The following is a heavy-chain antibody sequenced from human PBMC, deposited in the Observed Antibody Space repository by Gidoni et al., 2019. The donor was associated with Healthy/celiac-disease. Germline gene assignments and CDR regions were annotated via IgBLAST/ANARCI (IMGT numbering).Heavy chain of an antibody. CDR3: ARARSAVENDAFDI. J-gene: IGHJ3*02. CDR1: GFTFSSYS. D-gene: IGHD2-15*01. CDR2: ISGSSSYI. Sequence: EVQLVESGGGLVKPGGSLRLSCAASGFTFSSYSINWVRQAPGKGLEWVSSISGSSSYIYYADSVKGRFTISRDNAKNSLYLQMNSLRAEDTAVYYCARARSAVENDAFDIWGQGTMVTVSS. V-gene: IGHV3-21*01.